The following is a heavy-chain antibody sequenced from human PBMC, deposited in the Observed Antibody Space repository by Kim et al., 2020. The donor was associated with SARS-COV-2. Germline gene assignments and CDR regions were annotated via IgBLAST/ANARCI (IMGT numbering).Heavy chain of an antibody. D-gene: IGHD3-22*01. CDR3: ARDRAGHYYDSSGYYFDY. Sequence: KGRFTTSRDNAKNSLYLQMNSLRDEDTAVYYCARDRAGHYYDSSGYYFDYWGQGTLVTVSS. V-gene: IGHV3-48*02. J-gene: IGHJ4*02.